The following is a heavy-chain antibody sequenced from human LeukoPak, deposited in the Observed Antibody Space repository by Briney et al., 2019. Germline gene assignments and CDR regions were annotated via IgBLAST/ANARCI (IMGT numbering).Heavy chain of an antibody. CDR2: ISWNSGSI. V-gene: IGHV3-9*01. J-gene: IGHJ4*02. Sequence: GGSLRLSCAASGFTFDDYAMHWVRQAPGKGLEWVSGISWNSGSIGYADSVKGRFPISRDNAKNSLYLQMNSLRAEDTALYYCAKASSHGDSSGWYNYWGQGTLVTVSS. D-gene: IGHD6-19*01. CDR3: AKASSHGDSSGWYNY. CDR1: GFTFDDYA.